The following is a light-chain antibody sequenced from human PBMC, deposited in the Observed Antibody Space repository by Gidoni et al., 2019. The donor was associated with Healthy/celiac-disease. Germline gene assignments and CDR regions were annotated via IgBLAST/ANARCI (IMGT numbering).Light chain of an antibody. CDR1: QSVSSN. CDR3: QQYNNWPPGT. J-gene: IGKJ1*01. V-gene: IGKV3-15*01. Sequence: EIVMTQSPATLSVSPGERATLSCRASQSVSSNLAWYQQKPGQAPRLLISGASTRATGITARFSGRGSGTEFPLTISSLQSEDFAVYYCQQYNNWPPGTFXXXTKVEIK. CDR2: GAS.